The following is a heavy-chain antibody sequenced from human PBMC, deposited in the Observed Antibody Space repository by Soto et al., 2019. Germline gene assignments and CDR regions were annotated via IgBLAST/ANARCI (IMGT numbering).Heavy chain of an antibody. J-gene: IGHJ4*02. V-gene: IGHV3-23*01. CDR3: AKEGRLDDFWSGYRSDY. D-gene: IGHD3-3*01. CDR2: ISGSGGST. Sequence: LRLSCAASGFTFSSYAMSWVRQAPGKGLEWVSAISGSGGSTYYADSVKGRFTISRDNSKNTLYLQMNSLRAEDMAVYYCAKEGRLDDFWSGYRSDYWGQGTLVTVSS. CDR1: GFTFSSYA.